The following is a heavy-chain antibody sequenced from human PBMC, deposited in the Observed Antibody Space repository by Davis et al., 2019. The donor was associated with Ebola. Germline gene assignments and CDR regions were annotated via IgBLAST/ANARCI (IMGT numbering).Heavy chain of an antibody. D-gene: IGHD2-2*01. CDR3: AKGASTRDPAFDY. CDR2: IRYDGSNK. CDR1: GFTFSSYG. Sequence: GESLKISCAASGFTFSSYGMHWVRQAPGKGLEWVAFIRYDGSNKYYADSVKGRFTISRDNSKNTLYLQMNSLRAEDTAVYYCAKGASTRDPAFDYWGQGTLVTVSS. V-gene: IGHV3-30*02. J-gene: IGHJ4*02.